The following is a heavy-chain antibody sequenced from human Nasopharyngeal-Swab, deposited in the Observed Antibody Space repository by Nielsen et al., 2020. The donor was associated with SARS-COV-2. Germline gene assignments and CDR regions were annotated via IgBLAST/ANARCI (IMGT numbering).Heavy chain of an antibody. CDR3: ARAGVGEDCSSTSCRIPWPDY. Sequence: WIRQPPGKGLEWIGEINHSGSTNYNPSLKSRVTISVDTSKNQFSLKLSSVTAADTAVYCCARAGVGEDCSSTSCRIPWPDYWGQGTLVTVSS. D-gene: IGHD2-2*01. CDR2: INHSGST. V-gene: IGHV4-34*01. J-gene: IGHJ4*02.